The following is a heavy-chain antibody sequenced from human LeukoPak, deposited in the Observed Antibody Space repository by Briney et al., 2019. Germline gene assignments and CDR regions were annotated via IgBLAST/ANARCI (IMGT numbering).Heavy chain of an antibody. J-gene: IGHJ4*02. CDR2: INYSGNT. CDR3: SRHKQVVGSSEIDY. Sequence: SDTLSLTCTVSRGSISISGYWGGWIRQTPGKGLEWVGIINYSGNTYYNPSPKSRVTMSVDTSKKKFSVKLSSVTAADTAMYYCSRHKQVVGSSEIDYWGQGMLVTVSS. CDR1: RGSISISGYW. V-gene: IGHV4-39*01. D-gene: IGHD1-26*01.